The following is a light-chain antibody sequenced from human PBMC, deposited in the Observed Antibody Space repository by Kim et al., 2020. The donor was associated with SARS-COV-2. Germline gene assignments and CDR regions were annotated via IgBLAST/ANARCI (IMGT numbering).Light chain of an antibody. CDR3: PRYDYFPYS. Sequence: DIQMTQSPSSLSVSVGDRVTITCQASQDITIYLNWFQQRPGKAPKLLINDASKLEPGVPSRFSGSGSGTDFTFTISSLQPEDIATYYCPRYDYFPYSLGKGTKLEL. CDR1: QDITIY. V-gene: IGKV1-33*01. J-gene: IGKJ2*01. CDR2: DAS.